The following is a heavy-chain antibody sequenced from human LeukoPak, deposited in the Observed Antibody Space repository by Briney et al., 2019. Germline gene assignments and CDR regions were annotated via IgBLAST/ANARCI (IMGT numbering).Heavy chain of an antibody. CDR3: ARRSVEMATDYFDY. V-gene: IGHV4-39*07. CDR1: GGSISSSSYF. D-gene: IGHD5-24*01. CDR2: IYYSGST. J-gene: IGHJ4*02. Sequence: SETLSLTCTVSGGSISSSSYFWSWTRQPPGEGVEWIATIYYSGSTYYSPSLKSRVTISVDTSKNQFSLKLSSVTAADTAVYYCARRSVEMATDYFDYWGQGTLVTVSS.